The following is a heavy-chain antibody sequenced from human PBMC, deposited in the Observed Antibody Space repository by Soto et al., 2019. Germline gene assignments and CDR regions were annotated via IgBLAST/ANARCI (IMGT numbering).Heavy chain of an antibody. CDR1: GGSISSGDYY. CDR3: ARGGYDFWSGSTSNWFDP. J-gene: IGHJ5*02. Sequence: PSETLSLTCTVSGGSISSGDYYWSWIRQPPGKGLEWIGYIYYSGSTYYNPSLKSRVTISVDTSKNQFSLKLSSVTAADTAVYYCARGGYDFWSGSTSNWFDPWGQGTLVTVS. D-gene: IGHD3-3*01. V-gene: IGHV4-30-4*01. CDR2: IYYSGST.